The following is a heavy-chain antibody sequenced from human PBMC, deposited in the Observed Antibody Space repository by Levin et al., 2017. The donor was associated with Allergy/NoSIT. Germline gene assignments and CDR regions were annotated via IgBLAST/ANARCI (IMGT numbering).Heavy chain of an antibody. V-gene: IGHV3-33*01. D-gene: IGHD3-10*01. CDR3: ARDIRLAYGSGSYFDY. CDR1: GFTFSSYG. J-gene: IGHJ4*02. CDR2: IWYDGSNK. Sequence: GGSLRLSCAASGFTFSSYGMHWVRQAPGKGLEWVAVIWYDGSNKYYADSVKGRFTISRDNSKNTLYLQMNSLRAEDTAVYYCARDIRLAYGSGSYFDYWGQGTLVTVSS.